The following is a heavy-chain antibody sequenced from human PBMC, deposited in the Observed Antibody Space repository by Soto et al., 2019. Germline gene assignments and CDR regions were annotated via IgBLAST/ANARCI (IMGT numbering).Heavy chain of an antibody. CDR3: ARAASGASRDY. D-gene: IGHD2-15*01. J-gene: IGHJ4*02. Sequence: EVQLLESGGGLVQPGGSLRLSCAASGFTFVTYWMSWVRQAPGKGLEWVATIKGDGSEKYYVDSVQGRFTISRDNGRNSLYLQMNSLRAEDTAVYYCARAASGASRDYWGQGTLVTVSS. CDR1: GFTFVTYW. CDR2: IKGDGSEK. V-gene: IGHV3-7*01.